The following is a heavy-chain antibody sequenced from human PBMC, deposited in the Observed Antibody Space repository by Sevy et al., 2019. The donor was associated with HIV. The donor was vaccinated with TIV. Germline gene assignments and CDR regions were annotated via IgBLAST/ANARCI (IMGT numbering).Heavy chain of an antibody. V-gene: IGHV1-69*13. D-gene: IGHD3-10*01. CDR2: IIAVFGTT. CDR1: GGIFRSNA. Sequence: ASVKVSCKTSGGIFRSNAISWVRQAPGQGLEWMGGIIAVFGTTNYAQTFQGRVTVTADESRGTAYMELSSLRSEDTAVYYCARDKYYYISGSFDYWGQGTPVTVSS. CDR3: ARDKYYYISGSFDY. J-gene: IGHJ4*02.